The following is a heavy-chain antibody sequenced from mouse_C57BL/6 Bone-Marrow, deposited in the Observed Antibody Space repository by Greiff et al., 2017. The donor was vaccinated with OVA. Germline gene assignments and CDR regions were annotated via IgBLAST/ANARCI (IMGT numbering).Heavy chain of an antibody. J-gene: IGHJ3*01. V-gene: IGHV5-12*01. CDR2: ISNGGGST. CDR3: ARRGAYYSNYAWFAY. D-gene: IGHD2-5*01. Sequence: EVQRVESGGGLVQPGGSLKLSCAASGFTFSDYYMYWVRQTPEKRLEWVAYISNGGGSTYYPDTVKGRFTISRDNAKNTLYLQMSRLKSEDTAMYYCARRGAYYSNYAWFAYWGQGTLVTVSA. CDR1: GFTFSDYY.